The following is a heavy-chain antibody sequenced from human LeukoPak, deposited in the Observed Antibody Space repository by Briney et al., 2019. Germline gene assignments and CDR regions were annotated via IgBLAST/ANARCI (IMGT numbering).Heavy chain of an antibody. Sequence: GGSLRLSCAASGFTFSSYWMHWVRQAPGKGLVWVSRIYSDGSSTSYADSVKGRFTISRDNAKNTLYLQMNSLRAEDTAVYYCARGDFGCSSTSCYEGDYYYYGMDVWGQGTTLTVSS. CDR1: GFTFSSYW. CDR3: ARGDFGCSSTSCYEGDYYYYGMDV. J-gene: IGHJ6*02. CDR2: IYSDGSST. V-gene: IGHV3-74*01. D-gene: IGHD2-2*01.